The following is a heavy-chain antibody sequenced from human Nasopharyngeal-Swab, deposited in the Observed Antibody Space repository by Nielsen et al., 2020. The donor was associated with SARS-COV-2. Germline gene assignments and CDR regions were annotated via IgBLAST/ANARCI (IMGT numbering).Heavy chain of an antibody. CDR2: IYYSGST. Sequence: GSLRLSCTVSGGSISSYYWSWIRQPPGKGLEWIGYIYYSGSTNYNPSLKSRVTISVDTSQNQFSLKLSSVTAADTAVYYCARGSGYYDSSGYSDYWGQGTLVTVSS. D-gene: IGHD3-22*01. CDR3: ARGSGYYDSSGYSDY. CDR1: GGSISSYY. V-gene: IGHV4-59*13. J-gene: IGHJ4*02.